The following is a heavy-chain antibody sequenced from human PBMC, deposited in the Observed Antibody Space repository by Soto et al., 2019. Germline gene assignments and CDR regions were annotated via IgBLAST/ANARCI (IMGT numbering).Heavy chain of an antibody. CDR3: ARQASTIFGVVKDYYYYGMDV. J-gene: IGHJ6*02. CDR1: GYTFTSYG. CDR2: ISAYSGNT. V-gene: IGHV1-18*01. D-gene: IGHD3-3*01. Sequence: ASVKVSCKASGYTFTSYGISWVRQAPGQGLEWMGWISAYSGNTNYAQKLQGRVTMTTDTSTSTAYMELRSLRSDDTAMYYCARQASTIFGVVKDYYYYGMDVWGQGTTVTVSS.